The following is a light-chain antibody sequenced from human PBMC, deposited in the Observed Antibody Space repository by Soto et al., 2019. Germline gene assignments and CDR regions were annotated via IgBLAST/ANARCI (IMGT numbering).Light chain of an antibody. CDR3: FSFTTTSTHV. Sequence: QSVLTQPPSVSGSPGQSVTISCTGTSTDFVSYNRVSWYQQPPGTAPKLIIYEASNRPSGVPDRFSGSKSGNTASLTISGLQAADEAEYFCFSFTTTSTHVFGTGTKVTVL. CDR1: STDFVSYNR. CDR2: EAS. V-gene: IGLV2-18*02. J-gene: IGLJ1*01.